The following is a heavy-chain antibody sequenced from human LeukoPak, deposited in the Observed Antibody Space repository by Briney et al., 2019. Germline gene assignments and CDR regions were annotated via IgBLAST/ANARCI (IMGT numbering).Heavy chain of an antibody. CDR1: GFTFSSYG. CDR3: ARGPSGYHNT. J-gene: IGHJ4*02. CDR2: ISYDGSNK. V-gene: IGHV3-30*03. Sequence: PGGSLRLSCAASGFTFSSYGMHWVRQAPGKGLEWVAVISYDGSNKYYADSVKGRFTISRDNSKSTLYLQMNSLRAEDTAVYYCARGPSGYHNTGGQGTLVTVSS. D-gene: IGHD5-12*01.